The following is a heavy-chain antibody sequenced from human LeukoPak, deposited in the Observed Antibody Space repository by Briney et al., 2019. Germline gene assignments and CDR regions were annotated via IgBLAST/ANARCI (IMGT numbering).Heavy chain of an antibody. Sequence: GGSLRLSCAASGFTFSTYGMHWVRQAPGKGLEWLAVIWYDGSNIYYADSLKGRFAISRDNSRNTLYLQMNSLRAEDTAFYYCARGRAGNYYNHNDYWGQGTLVTVSS. D-gene: IGHD3-10*01. CDR1: GFTFSTYG. J-gene: IGHJ4*02. CDR3: ARGRAGNYYNHNDY. CDR2: IWYDGSNI. V-gene: IGHV3-33*01.